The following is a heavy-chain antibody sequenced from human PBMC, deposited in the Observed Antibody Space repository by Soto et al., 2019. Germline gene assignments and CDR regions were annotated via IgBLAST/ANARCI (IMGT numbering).Heavy chain of an antibody. Sequence: ASVKVSCKASGYTFTSYGITWVRQAPGEGLEWMGWISAYNGDTNYAQKLQGRVTMTTDTSTSTAYMVLRSLRSDDTAVYYCGRNYYDSSGYYNRAFDIWGQGTMVTVSS. CDR2: ISAYNGDT. CDR1: GYTFTSYG. V-gene: IGHV1-18*01. CDR3: GRNYYDSSGYYNRAFDI. D-gene: IGHD3-22*01. J-gene: IGHJ3*02.